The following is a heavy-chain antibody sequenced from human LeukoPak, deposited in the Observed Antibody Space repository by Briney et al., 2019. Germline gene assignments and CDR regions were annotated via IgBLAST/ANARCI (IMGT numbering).Heavy chain of an antibody. CDR1: GFIFTNYF. D-gene: IGHD6-6*01. J-gene: IGHJ3*02. CDR3: TRDYSSSSGRAFDI. Sequence: GGSLRLSCAASGFIFTNYFMSWVRQAPGKGLEWVSYITTTGSTMYYADSVKGRFTISRDNAKNSLYLQMNSLRAEDTAMYFCTRDYSSSSGRAFDIWGQGTMVSVSS. V-gene: IGHV3-11*04. CDR2: ITTTGSTM.